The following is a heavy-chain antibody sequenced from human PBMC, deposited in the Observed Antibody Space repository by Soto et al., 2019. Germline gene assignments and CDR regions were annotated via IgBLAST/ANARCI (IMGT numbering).Heavy chain of an antibody. Sequence: QVQLVESGGGVVQPERSLRLSCAASGFTFSRQSMHWVRQAPGRGLEWVAVICYHGIDKYYADSVKGRFTISRDNSKNTVYLQMYSVRGEDTAVYYCAKGFVGVCTGSKCRVDYCGQGPLVTVSS. J-gene: IGHJ4*02. CDR3: AKGFVGVCTGSKCRVDY. D-gene: IGHD2-8*02. V-gene: IGHV3-33*06. CDR2: ICYHGIDK. CDR1: GFTFSRQS.